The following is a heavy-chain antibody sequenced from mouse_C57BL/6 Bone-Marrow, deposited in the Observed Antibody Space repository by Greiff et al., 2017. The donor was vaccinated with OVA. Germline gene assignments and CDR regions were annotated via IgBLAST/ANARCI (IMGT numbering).Heavy chain of an antibody. D-gene: IGHD1-1*01. J-gene: IGHJ2*01. Sequence: VQLKESGPSLVRPSQTLSLTCTVTGFSINSDCYWIWIRQFPGNKLENIGYTFYSGITYYNQTLESRTNITRAKSKTQFSLKLSSVTTEYTATYYCAREGLFITTVVATDFDYWGQGTTLTVSS. CDR2: TFYSGIT. CDR1: GFSINSDCY. V-gene: IGHV3-3*01. CDR3: AREGLFITTVVATDFDY.